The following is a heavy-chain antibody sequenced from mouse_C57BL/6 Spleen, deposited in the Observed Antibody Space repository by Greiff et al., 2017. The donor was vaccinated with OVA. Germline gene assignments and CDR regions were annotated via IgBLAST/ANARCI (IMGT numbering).Heavy chain of an antibody. Sequence: QVQLQQSGPELVKPGASVKISCKASGYAFSSSWMNWVKQRPGKGLEWIGRIYPGDGDTNYNGKFKGKATRTADKSSSTAYMQLSSLTSEDSAVYFCARDWDGDYYAMDYWGQGTSVTVSS. CDR3: ARDWDGDYYAMDY. CDR1: GYAFSSSW. V-gene: IGHV1-82*01. CDR2: IYPGDGDT. D-gene: IGHD4-1*01. J-gene: IGHJ4*01.